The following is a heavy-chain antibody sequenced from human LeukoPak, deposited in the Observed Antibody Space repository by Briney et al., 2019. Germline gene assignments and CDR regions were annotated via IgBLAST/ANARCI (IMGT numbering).Heavy chain of an antibody. Sequence: GGSLRLSCAASGFTFSTYAMHWVHQAPGKGLEWVAVISYDGSNKYCADSVKGRFTISRDNSKNTLYLQMNSLRAEDTAVYYCARSRRRELLRTYFDYWGQGTLVTVSS. CDR1: GFTFSTYA. CDR2: ISYDGSNK. J-gene: IGHJ4*02. D-gene: IGHD1-26*01. CDR3: ARSRRRELLRTYFDY. V-gene: IGHV3-30*04.